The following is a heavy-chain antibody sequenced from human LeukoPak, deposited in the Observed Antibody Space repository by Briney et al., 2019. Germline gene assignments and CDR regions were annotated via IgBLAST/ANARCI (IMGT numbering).Heavy chain of an antibody. CDR3: AGGSRIPAAISY. Sequence: SGGALRLSCAASGFTFDDYAMHWVRQAPGKGLEWVSLISWDGGSTYYADSVKGRFTISRDNSKNSLYLQMNSLRAEDTALYYCAGGSRIPAAISYWGQGTLVTVSS. V-gene: IGHV3-43D*03. CDR2: ISWDGGST. D-gene: IGHD2-2*02. CDR1: GFTFDDYA. J-gene: IGHJ4*02.